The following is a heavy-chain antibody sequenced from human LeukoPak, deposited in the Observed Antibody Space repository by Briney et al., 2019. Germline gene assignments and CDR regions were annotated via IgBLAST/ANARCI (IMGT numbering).Heavy chain of an antibody. Sequence: ASVKVSCKASGGTFSSYAISWVRQAPGQGLEWMGRIIPILGIANYAQKFQGRVTITADKSTSTAYMELSSLRSEDTAVYYCLTGGTAAAGYFDYWGQGTLVTVSS. J-gene: IGHJ4*02. V-gene: IGHV1-69*04. CDR2: IIPILGIA. CDR1: GGTFSSYA. CDR3: LTGGTAAAGYFDY. D-gene: IGHD6-13*01.